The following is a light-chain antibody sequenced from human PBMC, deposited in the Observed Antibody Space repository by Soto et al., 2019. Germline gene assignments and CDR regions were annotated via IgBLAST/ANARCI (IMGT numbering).Light chain of an antibody. CDR2: GAS. CDR1: QSVSSSY. J-gene: IGKJ5*01. Sequence: EIVLTQAPGTLSLSPGERATLSCRASQSVSSSYLAWYQQKPGQAPRLLIYGASSRATGIPDRFSGSGSGTDFTLTISRLEPEDFAVHYCQHFGDSPVTFGQGTRLEIK. V-gene: IGKV3-20*01. CDR3: QHFGDSPVT.